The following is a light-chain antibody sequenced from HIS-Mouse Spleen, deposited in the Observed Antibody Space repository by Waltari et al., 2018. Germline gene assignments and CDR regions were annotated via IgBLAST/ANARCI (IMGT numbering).Light chain of an antibody. Sequence: EIVMTQSPATLSVSPGERATLSCRASQSVSSNLAWYQQKPGDAPSLLIYGASTRATGSRSMFSGSGSGTEFTLTISSMQYEDFAVYYCQQYNNWWTFGQGTKVEIK. CDR3: QQYNNWWT. CDR2: GAS. V-gene: IGKV3-15*01. J-gene: IGKJ1*01. CDR1: QSVSSN.